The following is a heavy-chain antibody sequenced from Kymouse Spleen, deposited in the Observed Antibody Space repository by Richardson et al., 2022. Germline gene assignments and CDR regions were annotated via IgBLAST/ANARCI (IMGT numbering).Heavy chain of an antibody. Sequence: EVQLVESGGGLVQPGGSLRLSCAASGFTFSSYWMSWVRQAPGKGLEWVANIKQDGSEKYYVDSVKGRFTISRDNAKNSLYLQMNSLRAEDTAVYYCAREGYCTNGVCPFDYWGQGTLVTVSS. CDR3: AREGYCTNGVCPFDY. CDR2: IKQDGSEK. CDR1: GFTFSSYW. J-gene: IGHJ4*02. V-gene: IGHV3-7*01. D-gene: IGHD2-8*01.